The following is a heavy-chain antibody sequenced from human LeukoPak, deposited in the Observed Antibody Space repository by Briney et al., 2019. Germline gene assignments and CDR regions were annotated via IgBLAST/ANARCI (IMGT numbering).Heavy chain of an antibody. D-gene: IGHD3-10*01. V-gene: IGHV4-34*01. Sequence: SEALSLTCAVYGGSFSGYYWSWLRQPPRKGLEWIGEINHSGSTNYNPSLKSRVTISVDTSKNQLSLKLSSVTAADTAVYYCARGRYYGSGSYYSPTYHMDVWGKGTTVTVSS. CDR1: GGSFSGYY. CDR3: ARGRYYGSGSYYSPTYHMDV. J-gene: IGHJ6*03. CDR2: INHSGST.